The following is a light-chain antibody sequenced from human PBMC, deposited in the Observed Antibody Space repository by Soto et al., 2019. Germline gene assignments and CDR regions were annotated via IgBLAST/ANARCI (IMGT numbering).Light chain of an antibody. CDR2: GAS. CDR1: QTISSSY. V-gene: IGKV3-20*01. Sequence: EIVLTQSPGTLSLSPGERATLSCRASQTISSSYLAWYQQKPGQAPRLLIYGASSRAIGIPDRFSGSGSGTDFALTITRLEPEDFAVYYCHQYDSSRRTFGQGTKVEIK. J-gene: IGKJ1*01. CDR3: HQYDSSRRT.